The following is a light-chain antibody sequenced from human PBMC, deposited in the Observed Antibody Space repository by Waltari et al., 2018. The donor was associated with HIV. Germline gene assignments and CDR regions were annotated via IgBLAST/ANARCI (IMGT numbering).Light chain of an antibody. Sequence: QSALTQPASVSGSLGQSITISCIGTSSDIATYVSWYQHHPDNAPRLVIYDANTRPSGSPLRVSGSKSGNTASLTISGLQAEDEADYYCASYTRTSTVVFGGGTKVTVL. J-gene: IGLJ3*02. CDR3: ASYTRTSTVV. V-gene: IGLV2-14*01. CDR1: SSDIATY. CDR2: DAN.